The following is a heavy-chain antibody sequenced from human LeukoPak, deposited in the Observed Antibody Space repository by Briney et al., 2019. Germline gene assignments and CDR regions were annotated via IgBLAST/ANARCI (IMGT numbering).Heavy chain of an antibody. CDR2: IYPGDSDT. CDR1: GYSFTSYW. CDR3: ARQDNDAVDI. V-gene: IGHV5-51*01. J-gene: IGHJ3*02. Sequence: GESLKISCRGFGYSFTSYWIAWVRQMPGKGLEWMGIIYPGDSDTRYSPSFQGLVTFSADKSISTAYLQWSSLKASDTAMYYCARQDNDAVDIWGQGTMVTVSS.